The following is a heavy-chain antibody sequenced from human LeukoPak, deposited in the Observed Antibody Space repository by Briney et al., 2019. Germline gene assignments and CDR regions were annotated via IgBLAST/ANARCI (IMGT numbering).Heavy chain of an antibody. J-gene: IGHJ4*02. Sequence: PSETLSLTCTVSGGSISNYYWSWIRQPPGKGLEWIGSIYYSGNTYYNPSLKSRVTISVDTSKNQFSLRLSSVTAADTAVYYCARPNWNDLHFDYWGQGTLVTVSS. D-gene: IGHD1-1*01. CDR1: GGSISNYY. V-gene: IGHV4-39*07. CDR2: IYYSGNT. CDR3: ARPNWNDLHFDY.